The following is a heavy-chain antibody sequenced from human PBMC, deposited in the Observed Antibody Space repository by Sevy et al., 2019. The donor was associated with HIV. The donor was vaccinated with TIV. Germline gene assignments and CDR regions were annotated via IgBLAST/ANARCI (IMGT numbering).Heavy chain of an antibody. CDR1: GGSISSYY. CDR2: IYYSGST. CDR3: ARGSPDKQQLVPLWYFDL. Sequence: SETLSLTCTVSGGSISSYYWSWIRQPPGKGLEWIGYIYYSGSTNYNPSLKSRVTISVDTSKNQFSLKLSSVTAADTAVYYCARGSPDKQQLVPLWYFDLWGRGTLVTVSS. V-gene: IGHV4-59*01. D-gene: IGHD6-13*01. J-gene: IGHJ2*01.